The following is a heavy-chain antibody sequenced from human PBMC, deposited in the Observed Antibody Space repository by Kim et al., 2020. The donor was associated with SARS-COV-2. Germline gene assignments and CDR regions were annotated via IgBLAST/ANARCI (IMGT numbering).Heavy chain of an antibody. CDR3: AKDRGSSSWPFYYYYMDV. V-gene: IGHV3-30*18. D-gene: IGHD6-13*01. J-gene: IGHJ6*03. Sequence: GGSLRLSCAASGFTFSSYGMHWVRQAPGKGLEWVAVISYDGSNKYYADSVKGRFTISRDNSKTTLYLQMNRLRAEDTAVYYCAKDRGSSSWPFYYYYMDV. CDR1: GFTFSSYG. CDR2: ISYDGSNK.